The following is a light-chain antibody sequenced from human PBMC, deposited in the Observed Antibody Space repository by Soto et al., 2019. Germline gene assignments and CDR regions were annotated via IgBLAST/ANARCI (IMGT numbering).Light chain of an antibody. V-gene: IGKV1-5*03. Sequence: DIQMTQSPSTLSASVGDRVTITCRASQSISGSLAWYQQKPGKAPKLLIYEASNIKSGVPSRFSGSGSGTEYTLIISSLQPDDFASYYCQQYNGYWTFGQGTKVEIK. J-gene: IGKJ1*01. CDR1: QSISGS. CDR3: QQYNGYWT. CDR2: EAS.